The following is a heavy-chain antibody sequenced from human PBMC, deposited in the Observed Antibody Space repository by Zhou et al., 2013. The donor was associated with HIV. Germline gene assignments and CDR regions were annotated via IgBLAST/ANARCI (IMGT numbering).Heavy chain of an antibody. D-gene: IGHD6-13*01. CDR1: GGSISSHY. V-gene: IGHV4-4*07. Sequence: QVQLQESGPGLVKSSETLSLTCTVSGGSISSHYWSWIRQPPGKGLEWIGRIYTSGTTNYNPSLKSRVTMSVDTSKNQFSLKLSSVTAADTAVYYCASSPRRHIATSFDYWGQGTLVT. J-gene: IGHJ4*02. CDR3: ASSPRRHIATSFDY. CDR2: IYTSGTT.